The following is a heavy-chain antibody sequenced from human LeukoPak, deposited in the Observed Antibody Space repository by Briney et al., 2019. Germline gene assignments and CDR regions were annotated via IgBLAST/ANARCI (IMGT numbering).Heavy chain of an antibody. Sequence: GTLSLTCAVSGGSISSSNWWSWVRQPPGKGLEWIGEIYHSGSTNYNPSLKSRVTISVDTSKNQFSLKLSSVTAADTAVYYCARDDYYYYYMDVWGKGTTVTVSS. CDR2: IYHSGST. J-gene: IGHJ6*03. V-gene: IGHV4-4*02. CDR1: GGSISSSNW. CDR3: ARDDYYYYYMDV.